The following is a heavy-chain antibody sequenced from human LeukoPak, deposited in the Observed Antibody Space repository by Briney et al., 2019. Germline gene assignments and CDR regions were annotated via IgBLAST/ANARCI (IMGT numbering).Heavy chain of an antibody. CDR1: GFTFSSYG. J-gene: IGHJ4*02. CDR2: IRYDGSNK. V-gene: IGHV3-30*02. Sequence: GGSLRLSCAASGFTFSSYGMHWVRQAPGKGLEWVAFIRYDGSNKYYADSVKGRFTISRDNSKNTLYLQMNSLRAEDTAVYYCAKDVFSKRYYFDYWGQGTLATVSS. CDR3: AKDVFSKRYYFDY. D-gene: IGHD2-2*01.